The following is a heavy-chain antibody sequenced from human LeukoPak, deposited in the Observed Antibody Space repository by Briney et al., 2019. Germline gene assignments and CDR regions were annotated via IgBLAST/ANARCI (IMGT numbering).Heavy chain of an antibody. CDR3: ARYLGCSSTSCSVYSDY. J-gene: IGHJ4*02. Sequence: ASVKVSCTASGYTFTRYGISWVRQAPGHGLEGLGWISPYNGNTNYAQKLEGRVTMTTDTPTSTAYMELRSLRSDDTAVYYCARYLGCSSTSCSVYSDYWGQGTLVTVSS. D-gene: IGHD2-2*01. V-gene: IGHV1-18*01. CDR2: ISPYNGNT. CDR1: GYTFTRYG.